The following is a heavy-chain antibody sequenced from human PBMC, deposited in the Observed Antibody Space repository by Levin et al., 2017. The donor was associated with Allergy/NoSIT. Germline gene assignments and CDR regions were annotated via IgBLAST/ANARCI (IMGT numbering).Heavy chain of an antibody. CDR1: GYIFTRNS. Sequence: VASVKVSCKASGYIFTRNSLHWVRQAPGQGLEWMGIVNPSGGTTYGQKFQGRVTITRDTSTSTAYVELTFLRSDDTAVYFCARDGLSSGGTWYAFDRWGQGTMVTVSS. CDR2: VNPSGGT. J-gene: IGHJ3*01. V-gene: IGHV1-46*01. CDR3: ARDGLSSGGTWYAFDR. D-gene: IGHD2-15*01.